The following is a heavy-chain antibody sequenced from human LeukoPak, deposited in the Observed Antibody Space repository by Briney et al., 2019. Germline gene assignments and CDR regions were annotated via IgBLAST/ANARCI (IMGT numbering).Heavy chain of an antibody. CDR3: AKGYRSTSIDFLTGY. V-gene: IGHV3-30*18. J-gene: IGHJ4*02. CDR1: GFTFSIYG. Sequence: GGSLRLSCVASGFTFSIYGMHWVRQAPGKGLEWVAVISDDGIDKYYANSVKGRFTISRDKSKNTLYLQMNSLRGEDTAVYYCAKGYRSTSIDFLTGYWGQGTLVTVSS. CDR2: ISDDGIDK. D-gene: IGHD3-9*01.